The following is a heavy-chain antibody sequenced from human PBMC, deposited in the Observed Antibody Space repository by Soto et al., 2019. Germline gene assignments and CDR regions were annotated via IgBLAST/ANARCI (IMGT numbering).Heavy chain of an antibody. CDR3: AVMGTYFDY. Sequence: QVQLQESGPGLVKPSETLSLTCTVSGGSISSYYWSWIRQPPGKGLEWIGYIYYSGSTNYNPSLKSRVTISVDTSKNQFSLKLSSVTAADTAVYYCAVMGTYFDYWGQGTLVTVSS. CDR1: GGSISSYY. CDR2: IYYSGST. J-gene: IGHJ4*02. D-gene: IGHD7-27*01. V-gene: IGHV4-59*08.